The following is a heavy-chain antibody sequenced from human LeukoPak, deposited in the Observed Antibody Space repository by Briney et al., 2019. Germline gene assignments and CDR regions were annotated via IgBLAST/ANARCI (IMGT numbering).Heavy chain of an antibody. D-gene: IGHD5-12*01. V-gene: IGHV4-31*03. CDR1: SGSISSGVYY. CDR3: ARSKVGASGYGFDY. J-gene: IGHJ4*02. CDR2: IYYSGST. Sequence: SQTLSLTCPVSSGSISSGVYYWSWIRQHPGKGLEWIGYIYYSGSTYYNPSLKSRVTISVDTSKNQFSLKLSSVTAADTAVYYCARSKVGASGYGFDYWGQGTLVTVSS.